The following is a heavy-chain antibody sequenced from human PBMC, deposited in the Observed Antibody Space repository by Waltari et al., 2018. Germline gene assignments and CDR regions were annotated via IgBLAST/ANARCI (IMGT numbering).Heavy chain of an antibody. Sequence: EVQLVESGGGLVKPGGPLRLSCAASGFTFSSYSMNWVRQAPGKGREWVSSISSSSSYRYYADSVKGRFTISRDNAKNSLYLQMNSLRAEDTAVYYCARAAAAAGSDYWGQGTLVTVSS. CDR1: GFTFSSYS. J-gene: IGHJ4*02. V-gene: IGHV3-21*01. CDR2: ISSSSSYR. D-gene: IGHD6-13*01. CDR3: ARAAAAAGSDY.